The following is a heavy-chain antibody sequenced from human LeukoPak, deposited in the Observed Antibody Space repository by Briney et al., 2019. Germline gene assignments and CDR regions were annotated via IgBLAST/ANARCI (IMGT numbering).Heavy chain of an antibody. V-gene: IGHV4-34*01. CDR2: INHSGST. CDR3: ARGYNIDSSGIGFDY. Sequence: SETLSLTCAVYGGSFSGYYWSWIRQPPGKGLEWIGEINHSGSTNYNPSIKSRVTISVDTSKYQFSLRLSSVTAADTAVYYCARGYNIDSSGIGFDYWGQGTLVTVSS. D-gene: IGHD3-22*01. CDR1: GGSFSGYY. J-gene: IGHJ4*02.